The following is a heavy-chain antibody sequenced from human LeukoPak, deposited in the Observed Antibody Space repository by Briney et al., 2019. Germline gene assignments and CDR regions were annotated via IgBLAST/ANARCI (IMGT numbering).Heavy chain of an antibody. V-gene: IGHV3-64*01. J-gene: IGHJ6*03. CDR1: GFTFSSYA. Sequence: GGSLGLSCAASGFTFSSYAMHWVRQAPGKGLEYVSAISSNGGSTYYANSVKGRFTISRDNSKNTLYLQMGSLRAEDMAVYYCARARTHCSSTSCRVDYYYYYVGVWGKGTTVTVSS. D-gene: IGHD2-2*01. CDR2: ISSNGGST. CDR3: ARARTHCSSTSCRVDYYYYYVGV.